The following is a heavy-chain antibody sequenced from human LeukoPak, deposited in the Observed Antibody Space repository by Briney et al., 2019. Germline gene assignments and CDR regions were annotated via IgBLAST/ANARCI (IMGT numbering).Heavy chain of an antibody. CDR3: ARHIDSGSYAGYYYGMDV. V-gene: IGHV4-59*08. CDR2: VYYSGST. J-gene: IGHJ6*02. Sequence: PSETLSLTCTVSGGSISTYYWTWIRQPPGKGLEWIGYVYYSGSTNYNPSLKSRVTISVDTSKNQFSLKLSSVTAADTAVYYCARHIDSGSYAGYYYGMDVWGQGTTVTVSS. D-gene: IGHD1-26*01. CDR1: GGSISTYY.